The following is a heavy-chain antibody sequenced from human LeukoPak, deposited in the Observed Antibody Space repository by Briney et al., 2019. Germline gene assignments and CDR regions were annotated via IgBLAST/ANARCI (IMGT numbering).Heavy chain of an antibody. V-gene: IGHV3-74*01. CDR1: GFTFSSYW. Sequence: GGSLRLSCAVSGFTFSSYWMHWVRQAPGKGLVWVSRINRDGSSTSYADSVKRRFTISRDNSKNTLYLQMDSLRAEDMAVYYCARELEGRFDPWGQGTLVTVSS. CDR2: INRDGSST. CDR3: ARELEGRFDP. J-gene: IGHJ5*02.